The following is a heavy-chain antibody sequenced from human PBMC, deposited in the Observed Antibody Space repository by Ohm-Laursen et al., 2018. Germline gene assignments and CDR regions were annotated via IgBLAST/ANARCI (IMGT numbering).Heavy chain of an antibody. CDR2: ISGSGGST. CDR1: GFTFSSYA. V-gene: IGHV3-23*01. CDR3: ARDPGEQWLAYFDY. J-gene: IGHJ4*02. D-gene: IGHD6-19*01. Sequence: SLRLSCAASGFTFSSYAMSWVRQAPGKGLEWVSAISGSGGSTYYADSVKGRFTISRDNSKNTLYLQMNSLRAEDTAVYYCARDPGEQWLAYFDYWGQGTLVTVSS.